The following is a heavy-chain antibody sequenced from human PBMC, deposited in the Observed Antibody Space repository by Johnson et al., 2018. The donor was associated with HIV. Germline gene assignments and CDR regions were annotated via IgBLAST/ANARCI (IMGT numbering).Heavy chain of an antibody. CDR1: GFTFTNAW. CDR2: LKSRTDGETA. Sequence: VQLVESGGGLVKPGGSLRLSCAASGFTFTNAWMHWVRQAPGKGLEWVGRLKSRTDGETADYAAPVKGRFTISRDDSKNTLYLQMNSLKTEDTALYYCTTDVPGGPYGGNSPHAFDIWGQGTMVTVSS. J-gene: IGHJ3*02. V-gene: IGHV3-15*01. CDR3: TTDVPGGPYGGNSPHAFDI. D-gene: IGHD4-23*01.